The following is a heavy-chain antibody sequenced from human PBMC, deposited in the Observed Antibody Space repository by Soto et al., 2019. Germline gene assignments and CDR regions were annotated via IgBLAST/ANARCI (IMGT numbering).Heavy chain of an antibody. V-gene: IGHV2-5*02. D-gene: IGHD6-19*01. CDR1: GFSLTSNAVG. Sequence: QITLKESGPTLVKPTQTLTLTCTFSGFSLTSNAVGVGWFRQHPGNALEWLALIYWDDDNHYSPSLKSRLAFTKHASKNQVVLIMTNTHPVDTATYYCAHGSGWLFDFWGQGTLVTVSS. CDR3: AHGSGWLFDF. CDR2: IYWDDDN. J-gene: IGHJ4*02.